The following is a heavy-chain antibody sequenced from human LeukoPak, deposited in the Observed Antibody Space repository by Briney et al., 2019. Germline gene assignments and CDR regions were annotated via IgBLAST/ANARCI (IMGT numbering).Heavy chain of an antibody. CDR3: AGGVWFGENAFDY. D-gene: IGHD3-10*01. CDR2: IYYSGST. J-gene: IGHJ4*02. CDR1: GGSISSSSYY. Sequence: SETLSLTCTVSGGSISSSSYYWGWIRQPPGKGLEWIGSIYYSGSTYYNPSLKSRVTISVDASKNQFSLKLSSVTAADTAVYYCAGGVWFGENAFDYWGQGTLVTVSS. V-gene: IGHV4-39*07.